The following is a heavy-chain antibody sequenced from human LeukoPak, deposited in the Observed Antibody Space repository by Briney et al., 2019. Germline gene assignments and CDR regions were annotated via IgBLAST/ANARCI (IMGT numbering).Heavy chain of an antibody. V-gene: IGHV1-8*01. CDR1: GYTFTSYD. D-gene: IGHD3-22*01. Sequence: GASVKVSFKASGYTFTSYDINWVRQATGQGLEWMGWMNPNSGNTGYAQKFQGRVTMTRNTSISTAYMELSSLRSEDTAVYYCARGYSYYDSSGPHYWGQGTLVTVSS. J-gene: IGHJ4*02. CDR3: ARGYSYYDSSGPHY. CDR2: MNPNSGNT.